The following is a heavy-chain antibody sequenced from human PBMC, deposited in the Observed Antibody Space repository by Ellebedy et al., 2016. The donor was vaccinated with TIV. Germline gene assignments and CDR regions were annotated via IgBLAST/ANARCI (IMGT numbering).Heavy chain of an antibody. V-gene: IGHV3-23*01. J-gene: IGHJ4*02. D-gene: IGHD4-17*01. CDR1: GFTFNTYA. CDR2: ISASSGSA. Sequence: GGSLRLSXSASGFTFNTYAMHWVRQAPGKGLEWVSSISASSGSAYYTDSVKGRFTVSRDNSKSTLFLQMNSLRAEDTAVYYCARRKGDGAYVYYFDYWGQGTLVTVSS. CDR3: ARRKGDGAYVYYFDY.